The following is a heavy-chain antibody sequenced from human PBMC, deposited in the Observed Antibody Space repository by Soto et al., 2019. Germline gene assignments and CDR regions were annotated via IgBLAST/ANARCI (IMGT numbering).Heavy chain of an antibody. D-gene: IGHD3-22*01. CDR3: ARDRYSYNSSGTTKSVDN. CDR1: GGTFSSYA. V-gene: IGHV1-69*06. CDR2: IIPIFGTA. Sequence: SVKVSCKASGGTFSSYAISWGRQAPGEGLELMGGIIPIFGTANYAQKFQGRVTITADKSTSTAYMELSSLRSEDTALYYRARDRYSYNSSGTTKSVDNWGQGTMVTV. J-gene: IGHJ3*02.